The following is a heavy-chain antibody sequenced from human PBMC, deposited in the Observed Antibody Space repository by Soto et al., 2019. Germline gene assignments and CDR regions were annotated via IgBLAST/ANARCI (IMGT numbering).Heavy chain of an antibody. D-gene: IGHD5-12*01. V-gene: IGHV3-23*01. CDR2: IAGTGGST. J-gene: IGHJ6*03. CDR3: ARGESDYYYYYTDV. CDR1: EFIVSNYA. Sequence: EVQLLESGGGFVQPGGTLRRSCEVPEFIVSNYAMSWVRQAPGKGLQWVSTIAGTGGSTYYADSVRGRFTISTDKAKTTLYPSMNILRDDDTAIYYCARGESDYYYYYTDVWGKGTPVTVSS.